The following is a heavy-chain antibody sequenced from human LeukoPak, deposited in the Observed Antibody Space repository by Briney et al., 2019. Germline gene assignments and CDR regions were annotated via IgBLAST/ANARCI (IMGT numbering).Heavy chain of an antibody. CDR2: ISWNSGII. J-gene: IGHJ5*01. CDR1: GFTFDDYA. V-gene: IGHV3-9*01. CDR3: ASVYSYGWFDY. Sequence: QAGGSLRLSCAASGFTFDDYAMHWVRQAPGKGLEWVSGISWNSGIIGYADSVKGRLTISRDNSKNTLYLQMNSLRAEDTAVYYCASVYSYGWFDYWGQGTLVTVSS. D-gene: IGHD5-18*01.